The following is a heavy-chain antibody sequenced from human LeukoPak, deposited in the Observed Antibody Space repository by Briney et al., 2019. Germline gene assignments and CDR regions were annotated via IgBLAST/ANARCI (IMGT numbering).Heavy chain of an antibody. CDR2: IGPTGFDR. J-gene: IGHJ4*02. CDR3: ATETNGRHYDY. V-gene: IGHV3-21*06. Sequence: GGSLRLSCTTSGLTFSTSGFDWVRQAPGKGLEWVASIGPTGFDRYHADSIKGRFTISRDNANNFLYLQMDSLRAEDTAVYYCATETNGRHYDYWGQGTLLTVSS. CDR1: GLTFSTSG. D-gene: IGHD1-14*01.